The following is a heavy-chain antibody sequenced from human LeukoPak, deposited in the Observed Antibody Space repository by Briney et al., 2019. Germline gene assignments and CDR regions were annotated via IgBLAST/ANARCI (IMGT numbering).Heavy chain of an antibody. CDR1: GFTFSSYG. D-gene: IGHD6-13*01. Sequence: GGSLRLSCAASGFTFSSYGMHWVRQAPGKGLEWVAFIRYDGSNKYYADSVKGRFTISRDNSKNTLYLQMNSLRAEDTAVYYCAKNLVSSWYEIDYWGQGTLVTVSS. CDR2: IRYDGSNK. J-gene: IGHJ4*02. V-gene: IGHV3-30*02. CDR3: AKNLVSSWYEIDY.